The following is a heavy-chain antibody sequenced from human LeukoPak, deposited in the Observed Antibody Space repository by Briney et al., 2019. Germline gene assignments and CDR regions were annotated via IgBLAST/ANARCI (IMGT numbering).Heavy chain of an antibody. D-gene: IGHD3-10*01. CDR1: GFTFSSYA. CDR3: ARAGGGN. CDR2: ISYDGSNK. J-gene: IGHJ4*02. Sequence: GGSLRLSCAASGFTFSSYAMHWVRQAPGKGLEWVAVISYDGSNKYYADSVKGRFTISRDNSKNTLYPQTNSLRAEDTAVYYCARAGGGNWGQGTLVTVSS. V-gene: IGHV3-30*04.